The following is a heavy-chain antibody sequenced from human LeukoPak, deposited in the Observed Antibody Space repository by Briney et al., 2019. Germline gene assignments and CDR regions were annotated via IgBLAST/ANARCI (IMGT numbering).Heavy chain of an antibody. V-gene: IGHV4-38-2*01. J-gene: IGHJ5*02. CDR2: IYHSGST. Sequence: SETLSLTCAVSGYFISSGYYWGWIRQPPGKGLEWIGSIYHSGSTYYNPSLKSRVTISVDTSKNQFSLKLSSVTAADTAVYYCARLKNSKYCSSTSCPGGRFDPWGQGTLVTVSS. CDR3: ARLKNSKYCSSTSCPGGRFDP. CDR1: GYFISSGYY. D-gene: IGHD2-2*01.